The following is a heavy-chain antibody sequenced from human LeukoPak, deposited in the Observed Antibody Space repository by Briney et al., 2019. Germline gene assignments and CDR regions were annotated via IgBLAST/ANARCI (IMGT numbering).Heavy chain of an antibody. CDR3: ACGLGYCSSTGCYRVDY. CDR1: GFTVSSNY. D-gene: IGHD2-2*01. Sequence: PGGSLRLSCAASGFTVSSNYMSWVRQAPGKGLEWASVIYSGGNTYYADSVKGRFTISRDNSKNTLYLQMNSLRAEDTAVYYCACGLGYCSSTGCYRVDYWGQGTLVTVSS. CDR2: IYSGGNT. V-gene: IGHV3-53*01. J-gene: IGHJ4*02.